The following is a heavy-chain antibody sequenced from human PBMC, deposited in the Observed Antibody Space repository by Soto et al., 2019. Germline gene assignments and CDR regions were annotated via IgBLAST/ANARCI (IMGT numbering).Heavy chain of an antibody. D-gene: IGHD4-4*01. CDR1: GHTVTDLS. CDR2: FEPEDGER. J-gene: IGHJ6*02. CDR3: ARDLRRVGYSNYGKNLRDYYYYGMDV. Sequence: ASVKVSCKVSGHTVTDLSIHWVRQSPGKGLEWMGNFEPEDGERVYAQKFQGRVKVTEDTSANTAYLELSSLTSDDTAVYYCARDLRRVGYSNYGKNLRDYYYYGMDVWGQGTTVTVSS. V-gene: IGHV1-24*01.